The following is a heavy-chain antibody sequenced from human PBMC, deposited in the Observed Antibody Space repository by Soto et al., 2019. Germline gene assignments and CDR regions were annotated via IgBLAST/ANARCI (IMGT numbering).Heavy chain of an antibody. D-gene: IGHD1-1*01. Sequence: LSETLSLTCTVSGASISGFYWSWIRKSAGKGLEWIGRIYATGTTDYNPSLKSRVMMSVDTSKKQFSLKLRSVTAADTAVYYCVRDGTKTLRDWFDPWGQGISVTVSS. V-gene: IGHV4-4*07. J-gene: IGHJ5*02. CDR3: VRDGTKTLRDWFDP. CDR1: GASISGFY. CDR2: IYATGTT.